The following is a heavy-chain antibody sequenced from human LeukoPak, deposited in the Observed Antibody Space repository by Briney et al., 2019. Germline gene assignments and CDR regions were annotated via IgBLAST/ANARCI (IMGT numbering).Heavy chain of an antibody. Sequence: PSETLSLTCTVSGGSISSHYWSWIRQPPGKGLEWIGYIYYSGSTNYNPSLKSRVTISVDTSKNQFSLKLSSVTAADTAVYYCARVRARGRYYDFWSGYFLFDYWGQGTLVTVSS. V-gene: IGHV4-59*11. CDR2: IYYSGST. D-gene: IGHD3-3*01. CDR3: ARVRARGRYYDFWSGYFLFDY. J-gene: IGHJ4*02. CDR1: GGSISSHY.